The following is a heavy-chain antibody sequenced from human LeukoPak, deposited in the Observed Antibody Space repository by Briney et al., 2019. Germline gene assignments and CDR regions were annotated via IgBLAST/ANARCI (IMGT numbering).Heavy chain of an antibody. V-gene: IGHV4-61*02. J-gene: IGHJ4*02. CDR3: ARVTYTSKKPDY. D-gene: IGHD2-2*02. Sequence: SETLSLTCTVSGGSINGGNFYWTWIRQPAGKGLEWIGRISPSGSTNYNPSLTSRVTVSLDTSKNQFSLKLSSVTAADTAVYYCARVTYTSKKPDYWGQGTLVTVSS. CDR2: ISPSGST. CDR1: GGSINGGNFY.